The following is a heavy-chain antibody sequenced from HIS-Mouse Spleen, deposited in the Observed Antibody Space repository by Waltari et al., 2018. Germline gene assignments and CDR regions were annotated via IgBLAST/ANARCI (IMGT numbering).Heavy chain of an antibody. J-gene: IGHJ4*03. V-gene: IGHV3-74*01. D-gene: IGHD4-17*01. Sequence: EVQLVESGGGLVQPGGPLRLSWAATGFTFSSYWMHWVRQAPGKGLVWVSRINSDGSSTSYADSVKGRFTIARDNAKNTLYLQMNSLRAEDTAVYYCARDAAVTYFDYWGQGTMVTVSS. CDR1: GFTFSSYW. CDR2: INSDGSST. CDR3: ARDAAVTYFDY.